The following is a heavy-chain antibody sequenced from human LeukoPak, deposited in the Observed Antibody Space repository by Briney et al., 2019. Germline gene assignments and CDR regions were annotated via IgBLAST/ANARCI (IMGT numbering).Heavy chain of an antibody. D-gene: IGHD3-10*02. J-gene: IGHJ5*02. CDR2: IYYSGST. Sequence: SETLSLTCTVSGGSVSSYYWSWIRQPPGKGLEWIGYIYYSGSTYYNPSLRSRVTISVDTSKNQFSLKLSSVTAADTAVYYCARRGRPRAGFVRGGPKYNWFDPWGQGTLVTVSS. V-gene: IGHV4-59*02. CDR3: ARRGRPRAGFVRGGPKYNWFDP. CDR1: GGSVSSYY.